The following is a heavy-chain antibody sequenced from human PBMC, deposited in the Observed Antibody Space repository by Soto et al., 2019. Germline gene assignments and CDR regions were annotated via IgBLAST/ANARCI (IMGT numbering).Heavy chain of an antibody. V-gene: IGHV4-30-2*01. CDR2: IYHSGST. CDR3: ARGPELYGGNPSGSFDY. Sequence: QLQLQESGSGLVKPSQTLSLTCAVSGGSISSGGYSRSWIRQPPGKGLEWIGYIYHSGSTYYNPSLKSRVTISVDRAKNQFSLKLSSVTAADTAVYYCARGPELYGGNPSGSFDYWGQGTLVTVSS. D-gene: IGHD4-17*01. CDR1: GGSISSGGYS. J-gene: IGHJ4*02.